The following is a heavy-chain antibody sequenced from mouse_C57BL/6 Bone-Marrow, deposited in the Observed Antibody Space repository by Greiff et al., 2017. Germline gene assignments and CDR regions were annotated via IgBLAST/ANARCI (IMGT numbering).Heavy chain of an antibody. CDR3: ARWGGNYGSSQFLFDY. J-gene: IGHJ2*01. D-gene: IGHD1-1*01. V-gene: IGHV1-64*01. CDR1: GYTFTSYW. CDR2: IHPNSGST. Sequence: VQLQQPGAELVKPGASVKLSCKASGYTFTSYWMHWVKQRPGQGLEWIGMIHPNSGSTNYNEKFKSKATLTVDKSSSTAYMQLSSLTSEDSAVYYCARWGGNYGSSQFLFDYWGQGTTLTVSS.